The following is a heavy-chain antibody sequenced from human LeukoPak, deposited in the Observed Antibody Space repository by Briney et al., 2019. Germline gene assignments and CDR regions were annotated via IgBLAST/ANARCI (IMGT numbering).Heavy chain of an antibody. J-gene: IGHJ4*02. Sequence: PSETLSLTCTVSGGSISTYYRSWIRQPPGKGLEWIGYIYYTGSTTYNPSLRSRVAISIDTSKNQFSLRLNSVTAADTAVYYCARGRGDSRGTSFDYWGQGTLVTVSS. CDR2: IYYTGST. D-gene: IGHD3-22*01. CDR3: ARGRGDSRGTSFDY. CDR1: GGSISTYY. V-gene: IGHV4-59*01.